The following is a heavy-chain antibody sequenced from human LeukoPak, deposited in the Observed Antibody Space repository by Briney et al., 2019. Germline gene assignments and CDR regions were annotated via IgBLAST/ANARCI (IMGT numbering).Heavy chain of an antibody. CDR3: ARAASQLPSYYYFDY. CDR2: IKQDGSEK. D-gene: IGHD6-6*01. Sequence: GGSLRLSCAASGFTFSSYWMSWVRQAPGKGLEWVANIKQDGSEKYYVDSVKGRFTISRDNAKNSLYLQMNSLRAEDTAVYYCARAASQLPSYYYFDYWGQGTLVTVSS. V-gene: IGHV3-7*01. J-gene: IGHJ4*02. CDR1: GFTFSSYW.